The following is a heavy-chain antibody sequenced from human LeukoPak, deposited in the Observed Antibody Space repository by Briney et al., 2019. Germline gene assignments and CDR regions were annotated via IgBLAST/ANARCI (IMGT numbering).Heavy chain of an antibody. CDR2: INPSGGST. V-gene: IGHV1-46*01. D-gene: IGHD6-19*01. CDR1: GYTFTSYY. J-gene: IGHJ4*02. Sequence: GASVKVSCKASGYTFTSYYMHWVRQAPGQGLEWMGLINPSGGSTSYAQRFQGRVTMTRDMSTSTVYMELSSLRSEDTAVYYCARGWGIAVAGTNGDFDYWGQGTLVTVSS. CDR3: ARGWGIAVAGTNGDFDY.